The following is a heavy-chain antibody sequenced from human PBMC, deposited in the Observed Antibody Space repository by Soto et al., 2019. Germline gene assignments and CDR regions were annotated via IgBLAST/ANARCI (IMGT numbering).Heavy chain of an antibody. D-gene: IGHD6-13*01. V-gene: IGHV3-23*01. CDR1: GFTFSSYA. CDR3: AKEFYVGIAAAAPFDY. CDR2: ISGSGGST. J-gene: IGHJ4*02. Sequence: GGSLRLSCAASGFTFSSYAMSWVRQAPGKGLEWVSAISGSGGSTYYADSVKGRFTISRDNSKNTLYLQMNSLRAEDTAVYYCAKEFYVGIAAAAPFDYWGQGTLVTVSS.